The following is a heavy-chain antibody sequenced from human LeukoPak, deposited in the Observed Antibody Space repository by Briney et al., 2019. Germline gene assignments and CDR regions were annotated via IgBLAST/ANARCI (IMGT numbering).Heavy chain of an antibody. CDR2: IKQDGSEK. V-gene: IGHV3-7*01. J-gene: IGHJ5*02. CDR3: ARLAIRGIDFSNPEFDP. D-gene: IGHD4-11*01. CDR1: GFTFSSYW. Sequence: SGGSLRLSCAASGFTFSSYWMSCVRQAPGKGLEWVANIKQDGSEKYYVDSVKGRFTISRDNAKNSLYLQMNSLRAGDTAVYYCARLAIRGIDFSNPEFDPWGQGTLVTVSS.